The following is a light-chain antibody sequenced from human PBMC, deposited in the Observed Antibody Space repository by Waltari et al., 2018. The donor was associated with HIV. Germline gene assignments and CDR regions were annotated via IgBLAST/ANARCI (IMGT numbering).Light chain of an antibody. CDR1: QTLNSTY. CDR2: GAS. Sequence: DIVLTQSPGTLSLSPGERATLSCRASQTLNSTYLAWYQQKPGQAPRLVIHGASTRATGIPDRFSGRGSGTDFTLSINRLEPEDSAVYYCHQYSTSAITFGQGTRLEIK. CDR3: HQYSTSAIT. J-gene: IGKJ5*01. V-gene: IGKV3-20*01.